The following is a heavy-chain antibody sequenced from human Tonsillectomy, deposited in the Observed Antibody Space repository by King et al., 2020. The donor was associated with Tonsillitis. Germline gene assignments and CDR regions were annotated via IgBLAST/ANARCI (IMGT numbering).Heavy chain of an antibody. Sequence: VQLVEPGGGLVQPGGSLRLSCAASGFTFSSYSIHWVRQAPGKGLEWVSYISSSGSSIYYAHFVKGLFTICIDNAKNSLYLQMNSLRAEDTAVYYCARGLVGRRGDYGMDVWGQGTTVTVSS. D-gene: IGHD1-1*01. CDR3: ARGLVGRRGDYGMDV. CDR1: GFTFSSYS. J-gene: IGHJ6*02. CDR2: ISSSGSSI. V-gene: IGHV3-48*01.